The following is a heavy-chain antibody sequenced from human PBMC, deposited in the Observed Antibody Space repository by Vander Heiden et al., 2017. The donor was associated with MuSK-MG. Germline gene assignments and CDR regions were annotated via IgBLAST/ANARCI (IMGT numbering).Heavy chain of an antibody. CDR2: IYTSGST. J-gene: IGHJ3*02. Sequence: QVQLQESGPGLVKPAQTLSLTCTGSGGSIRSGSYYWTWMRQPAGKGLEWIGRIYTSGSTNYNPSLKSRVTIAVDTSKNQFSLKLSSVTAADTAVYYCARDGGSGSYYDDAFDIWGQGTMVTVSS. V-gene: IGHV4-61*02. CDR1: GGSIRSGSYY. D-gene: IGHD3-10*01. CDR3: ARDGGSGSYYDDAFDI.